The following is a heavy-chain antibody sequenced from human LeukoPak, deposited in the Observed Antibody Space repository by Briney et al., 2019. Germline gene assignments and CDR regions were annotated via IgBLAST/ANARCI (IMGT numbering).Heavy chain of an antibody. CDR2: IIPIFGTA. Sequence: EASVTVSCKASGGTFSSYAISWVRQAPGQGLDWMGRIIPIFGTANYAQKFQGRVTITADKSTSTAYMELSSLRSEDTAVYYCANHDSSDSWGQGTLVTVSS. J-gene: IGHJ5*01. CDR3: ANHDSSDS. V-gene: IGHV1-69*06. CDR1: GGTFSSYA. D-gene: IGHD3-22*01.